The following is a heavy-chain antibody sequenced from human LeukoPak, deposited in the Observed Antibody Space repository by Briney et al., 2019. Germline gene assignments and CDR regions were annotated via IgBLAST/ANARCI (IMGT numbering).Heavy chain of an antibody. Sequence: ASVKVSCKASGYTFTSYDINWVRQATGQGLEWMGWISAYNGNTNYAQKLQGRVTMTTDTSTSTAYMELRSLRSDDTAVYSCARVRGSGSYHFDYWGQGTLVTVSS. V-gene: IGHV1-18*01. J-gene: IGHJ4*02. CDR2: ISAYNGNT. CDR3: ARVRGSGSYHFDY. D-gene: IGHD1-26*01. CDR1: GYTFTSYD.